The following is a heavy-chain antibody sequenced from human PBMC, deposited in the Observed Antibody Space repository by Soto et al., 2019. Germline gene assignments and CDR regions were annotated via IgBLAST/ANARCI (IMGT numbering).Heavy chain of an antibody. Sequence: QVQLVESGGGLVKPGGSLRLSCAASGFTFSDYYMSWIRQAPGKGLEWVSYISSSGSTIYYADSVKGRFTISRDNAKNSLYLQMTSLRAEDTAVYYCARVGETTGTTRGWLSPTRGGDPPDYWGQGTLVTVSS. CDR1: GFTFSDYY. CDR2: ISSSGSTI. J-gene: IGHJ4*02. V-gene: IGHV3-11*01. D-gene: IGHD1-1*01. CDR3: ARVGETTGTTRGWLSPTRGGDPPDY.